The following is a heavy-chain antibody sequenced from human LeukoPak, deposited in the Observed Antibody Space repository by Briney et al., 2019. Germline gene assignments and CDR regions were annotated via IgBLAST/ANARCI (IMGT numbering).Heavy chain of an antibody. CDR1: GGTFSSYA. J-gene: IGHJ3*02. V-gene: IGHV1-69*06. Sequence: ASVKVSCKASGGTFSSYAISWVRQAPGQGLEWMGGIIPIFGTANYAQKFQGRVTITADKSTSTAYMELSSLRSEDTAVYYCARVLRKFYDILTGYPPGAFDIWGQGTMVTVSS. CDR2: IIPIFGTA. D-gene: IGHD3-9*01. CDR3: ARVLRKFYDILTGYPPGAFDI.